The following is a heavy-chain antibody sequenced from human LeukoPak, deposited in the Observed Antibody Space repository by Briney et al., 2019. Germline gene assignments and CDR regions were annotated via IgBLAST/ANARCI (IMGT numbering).Heavy chain of an antibody. D-gene: IGHD2-15*01. CDR3: ARDRHCIGATCYSNWFDS. Sequence: PGGSLRLSCAASGFTFSSYAMHWVRQAPGKGLVWVSHIDSDDTSTTYADSVKGRFTISRDNAKNTLYLQMNSLRAEDTAMYYCARDRHCIGATCYSNWFDSWGQGTLVTVSS. V-gene: IGHV3-74*01. CDR1: GFTFSSYA. CDR2: IDSDDTST. J-gene: IGHJ5*01.